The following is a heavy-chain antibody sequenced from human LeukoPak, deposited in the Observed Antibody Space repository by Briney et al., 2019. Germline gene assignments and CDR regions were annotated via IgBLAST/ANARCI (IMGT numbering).Heavy chain of an antibody. J-gene: IGHJ4*02. D-gene: IGHD4-17*01. CDR3: AGDYDGDYDPLDY. CDR2: ITGSGGNT. CDR1: GFAFSNYA. Sequence: GASLRLSCAASGFAFSNYAMSWVRQAPGKGLEWVSAITGSGGNTYYADSVKGRFTISRDNSKNTLYLQMNSLRAEDTAVYYCAGDYDGDYDPLDYWGQGTLVTVSS. V-gene: IGHV3-23*01.